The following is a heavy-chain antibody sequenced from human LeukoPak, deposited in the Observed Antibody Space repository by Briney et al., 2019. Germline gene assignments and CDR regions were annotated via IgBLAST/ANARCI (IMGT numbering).Heavy chain of an antibody. Sequence: GGSLRLSCAASGFTLTDSYMTWVRQAPGKGLEWLSYISGSGGDTNYADSVRGRFTISRDNAKNSLYLQMNSLRVEDTAVYYCARDPKTVRIWGQGTLVTVSS. CDR1: GFTLTDSY. CDR2: ISGSGGDT. V-gene: IGHV3-11*06. CDR3: ARDPKTVRI. D-gene: IGHD1-1*01. J-gene: IGHJ4*02.